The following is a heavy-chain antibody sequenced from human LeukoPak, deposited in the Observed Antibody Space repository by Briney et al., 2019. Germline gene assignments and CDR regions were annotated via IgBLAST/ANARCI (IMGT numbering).Heavy chain of an antibody. CDR1: EYTFTGHY. D-gene: IGHD6-6*01. Sequence: ASVKVSCKASEYTFTGHYMNGVRLAPGQGLEWMGWINPTGGTTYAQKFQDRVTMTRDTSINTAYMELSGLRSDDTAVYYCARDLGWSSSHWGQGTLVTVSS. J-gene: IGHJ4*02. CDR3: ARDLGWSSSH. CDR2: INPTGGT. V-gene: IGHV1-2*02.